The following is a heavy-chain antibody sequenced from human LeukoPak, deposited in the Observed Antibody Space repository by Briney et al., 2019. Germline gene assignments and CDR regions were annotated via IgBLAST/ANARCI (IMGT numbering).Heavy chain of an antibody. CDR3: ARGPDSAGYYGSGSHY. CDR2: INHSGST. CDR1: GGSFSGYY. D-gene: IGHD3-10*01. J-gene: IGHJ4*02. Sequence: SETLSLTCAVYGGSFSGYYWSWIRQPPGKGLEWIGEINHSGSTNYNPSLKSRVTISVDTSKNQFSLKLSSVTAADTAVYYCARGPDSAGYYGSGSHYWGQGTLVTVSS. V-gene: IGHV4-34*01.